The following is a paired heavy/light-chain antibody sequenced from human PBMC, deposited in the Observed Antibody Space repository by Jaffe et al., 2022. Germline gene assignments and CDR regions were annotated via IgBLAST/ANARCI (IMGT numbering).Light chain of an antibody. V-gene: IGKV3-15*01. CDR2: GAS. CDR1: QSVSSN. Sequence: VMTQSPATLSVSPGEKATLSCRASQSVSSNIAWYQQKPGQAPRLLIYGASTRATGIPARFSGSGSGTEFTLTISSLQSEDFAVYYCQQYNYWPLTFGQGTRLDIK. J-gene: IGKJ5*01. CDR3: QQYNYWPLT.
Heavy chain of an antibody. CDR3: AHRRAATPGTYYRAFDI. CDR1: GFSLSTSEVG. J-gene: IGHJ3*02. Sequence: QITLKESGPTLVKPTQTLTLTCTFSGFSLSTSEVGVGWIRQPPGKALEWLALIFWDDDKRYSPSLKSRLTITKDTSKNQVVLTMTNMDPVDTATYYCAHRRAATPGTYYRAFDIWGQGTMVTVSS. CDR2: IFWDDDK. V-gene: IGHV2-5*02. D-gene: IGHD6-13*01.